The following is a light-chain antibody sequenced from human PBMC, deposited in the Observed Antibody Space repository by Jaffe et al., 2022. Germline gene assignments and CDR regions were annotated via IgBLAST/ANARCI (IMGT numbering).Light chain of an antibody. CDR3: QQYGSSLSVWT. Sequence: EIVLTQSPGTLSLSPGERATLSCRASQSVSSSYLAWYQQKPGQAPRLLIYGASSRATGIPDRFSGSGSGTDFTLTISRLEPEDFAVYYCQQYGSSLSVWTFGQGTKVEIK. CDR2: GAS. J-gene: IGKJ1*01. V-gene: IGKV3-20*01. CDR1: QSVSSSY.